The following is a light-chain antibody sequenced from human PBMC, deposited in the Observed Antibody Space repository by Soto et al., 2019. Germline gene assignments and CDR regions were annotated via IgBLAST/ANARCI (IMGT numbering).Light chain of an antibody. CDR3: QVCDSNSDHPVI. Sequence: SYELTQPHSVSVATAQMARITCGGNNIGGKAVHWYQQKPGQDPVLVIYGDCSRPSGIPERLSGSNPGNTATLTISRIETGDKADFSCQVCDSNSDHPVIFGGGTKLTVL. V-gene: IGLV3-12*02. J-gene: IGLJ2*01. CDR1: NIGGKA. CDR2: GDC.